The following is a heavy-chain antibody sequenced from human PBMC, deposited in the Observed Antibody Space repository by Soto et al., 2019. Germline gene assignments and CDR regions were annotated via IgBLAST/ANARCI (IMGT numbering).Heavy chain of an antibody. V-gene: IGHV6-1*01. Sequence: PSQTLSLTCAISGDSVSSNSATWNWIRQSPSRGLEWLGRTYYRSKWYSDYAPSVKSRIAINPDTSKNQFSLHLNSVVPEDTAVYYCGRAHLGTDRHVLEPFDPWGQGTLVTVSS. CDR3: GRAHLGTDRHVLEPFDP. CDR2: TYYRSKWYS. J-gene: IGHJ5*02. D-gene: IGHD1-1*01. CDR1: GDSVSSNSAT.